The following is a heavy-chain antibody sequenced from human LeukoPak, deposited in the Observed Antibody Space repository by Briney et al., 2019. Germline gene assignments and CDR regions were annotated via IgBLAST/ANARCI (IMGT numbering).Heavy chain of an antibody. D-gene: IGHD5-12*01. J-gene: IGHJ4*02. V-gene: IGHV4-34*01. Sequence: PSETLSLTCAVYGGSFSGYYWAWIRQPPGKGLEWIGNIYYSGSTYYNPSLKNRVTISVATYKNQFSLKLSSMTAADTAVYYCAGSGYSGYDLNYWGQGTLVTVSS. CDR1: GGSFSGYY. CDR3: AGSGYSGYDLNY. CDR2: IYYSGST.